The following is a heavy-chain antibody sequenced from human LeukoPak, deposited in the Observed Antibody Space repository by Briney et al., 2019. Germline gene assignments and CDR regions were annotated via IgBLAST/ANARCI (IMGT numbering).Heavy chain of an antibody. J-gene: IGHJ4*02. CDR3: AKEDSGYDSSFDY. CDR1: GFTFSSYG. Sequence: GGSLRLSCAASGFTFSSYGMRWVRQAPGKGLEWVAFIRYDGSNKYYADSVKGRFTISRDNSKNTLYLQMNSLRAEDTAVYYCAKEDSGYDSSFDYWGQGTLVTVSS. CDR2: IRYDGSNK. D-gene: IGHD5-12*01. V-gene: IGHV3-30*02.